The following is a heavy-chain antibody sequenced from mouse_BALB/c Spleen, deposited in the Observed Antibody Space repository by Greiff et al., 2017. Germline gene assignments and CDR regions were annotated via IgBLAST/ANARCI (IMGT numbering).Heavy chain of an antibody. V-gene: IGHV3-6*02. J-gene: IGHJ1*01. CDR3: ARRLLRLPYWYFDV. Sequence: EVKLVESGPGLVKPSQSLSLTCSVTGYSITSGYYWNWIRQFPGNKLEWMGYISYDGSNNYNPSLKNRISITRDTSKNQFFLKLNSVTTEDTATYYCARRLLRLPYWYFDVWGAGTTVTVSS. D-gene: IGHD1-2*01. CDR2: ISYDGSN. CDR1: GYSITSGYY.